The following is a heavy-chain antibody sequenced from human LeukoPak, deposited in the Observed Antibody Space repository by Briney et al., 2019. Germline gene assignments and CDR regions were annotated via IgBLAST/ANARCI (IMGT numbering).Heavy chain of an antibody. J-gene: IGHJ4*02. CDR2: ISAYNGNT. Sequence: AASVKVSCKASGYTFTSYGISWVRQAPGQGLEWMGWISAYNGNTNYAQKLQGRVTMTTDTSTSTAYMELRSLRSDDTAVYYCGSTYSSGTYYFDYWGQGTLVTVSS. V-gene: IGHV1-18*01. D-gene: IGHD6-19*01. CDR1: GYTFTSYG. CDR3: GSTYSSGTYYFDY.